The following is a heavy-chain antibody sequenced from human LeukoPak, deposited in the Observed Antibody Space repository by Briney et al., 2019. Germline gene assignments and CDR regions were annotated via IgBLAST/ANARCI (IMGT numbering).Heavy chain of an antibody. J-gene: IGHJ6*03. Sequence: GGSLRLSCAASESSVGSNYMTWVRQAPGKGLEWVSLIYSGGSTYYADSVKGRFTISRDNSKNTLYLQMDSLRAEDTAVYYCAKDVHDYYDSSGYYSDHYYYYYMDVWGKGTTVTISS. CDR3: AKDVHDYYDSSGYYSDHYYYYYMDV. V-gene: IGHV3-66*01. CDR1: ESSVGSNY. D-gene: IGHD3-22*01. CDR2: IYSGGST.